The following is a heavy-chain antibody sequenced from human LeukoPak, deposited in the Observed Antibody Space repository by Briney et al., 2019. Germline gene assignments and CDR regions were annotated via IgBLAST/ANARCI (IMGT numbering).Heavy chain of an antibody. D-gene: IGHD2-15*01. Sequence: SETLSLTCAVYGGSFSGYYWSWIRQPPGKGLEWIGEINHSGSTNYNPSLKSRVTISVDTSKNQFSLKLSSVTAADTAVYYCVRLVTGFCSGVSCYSDHYYFYMDVWVKGTTVTVSS. CDR1: GGSFSGYY. V-gene: IGHV4-34*01. CDR3: VRLVTGFCSGVSCYSDHYYFYMDV. J-gene: IGHJ6*03. CDR2: INHSGST.